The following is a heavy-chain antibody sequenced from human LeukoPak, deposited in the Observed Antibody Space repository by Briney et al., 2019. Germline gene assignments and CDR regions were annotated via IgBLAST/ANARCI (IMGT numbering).Heavy chain of an antibody. V-gene: IGHV3-23*01. CDR2: ISGTGGST. Sequence: GGSLRLSCAASGFTFSSYAMTWVRQAPGKGLEWVSAISGTGGSTYYADSVKGRFTISRDNSKNTLYLQMNSLGAEGTAINYCAKTYSTSYHDAFDIWGQGTMVTVSS. J-gene: IGHJ3*02. CDR3: AKTYSTSYHDAFDI. D-gene: IGHD2-2*01. CDR1: GFTFSSYA.